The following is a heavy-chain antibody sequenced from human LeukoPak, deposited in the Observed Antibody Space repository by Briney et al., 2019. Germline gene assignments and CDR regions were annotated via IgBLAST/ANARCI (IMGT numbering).Heavy chain of an antibody. CDR3: ARTNGHFRGYNWQIRGSPIDH. D-gene: IGHD3-22*01. CDR2: ISAHDGNR. V-gene: IGHV1-18*01. Sequence: ASVKVSCKASGYTFTNYGFTWVRQAPGQGLEWMGWISAHDGNRNYAQNFQGRVTVTTDTSTTTCYMELRSLRSDDTAVYYCARTNGHFRGYNWQIRGSPIDHWGQGTPVTVST. J-gene: IGHJ4*02. CDR1: GYTFTNYG.